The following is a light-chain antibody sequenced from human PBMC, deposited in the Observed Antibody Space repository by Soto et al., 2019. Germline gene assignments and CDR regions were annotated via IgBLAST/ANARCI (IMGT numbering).Light chain of an antibody. CDR1: SSDVGGYNF. V-gene: IGLV2-8*01. J-gene: IGLJ3*02. CDR3: SSYAGGIKWV. CDR2: EVT. Sequence: QSVLTQPPSASGSPGQSVTISCTGTSSDVGGYNFVSWYQQHLGKAPKFMIYEVTKRPSGVPDRFSGSKSGNTASLTVSGLQAEDEADYYCSSYAGGIKWVFGGGTKLTVL.